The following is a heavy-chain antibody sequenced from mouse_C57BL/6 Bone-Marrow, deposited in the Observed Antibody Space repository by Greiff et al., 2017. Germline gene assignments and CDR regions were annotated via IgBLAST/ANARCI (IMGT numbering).Heavy chain of an antibody. J-gene: IGHJ4*01. CDR1: GFPFSDYG. CDR3: ARRGLKAMDY. CDR2: ISNLAYSI. V-gene: IGHV5-15*04. Sequence: EVQLVESGGGLVQPGGSLKLSCAASGFPFSDYGMAWVRQAPRKGPEWVAFISNLAYSIYYADTVTGRFTISRENAKNTLYLEMSSLRSEDTAMYYCARRGLKAMDYWGQGTSVTVSS. D-gene: IGHD3-1*01.